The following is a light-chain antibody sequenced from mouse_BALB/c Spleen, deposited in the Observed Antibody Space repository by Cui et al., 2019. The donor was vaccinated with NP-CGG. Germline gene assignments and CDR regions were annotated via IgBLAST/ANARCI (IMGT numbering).Light chain of an antibody. CDR3: ALWYSNHWV. J-gene: IGLJ1*01. Sequence: QADVPHESDLTTSPGETVTLTCRSSTGAVTTSNYANWVQEKSDHLFTGLIGGTNNRAPGVPARFSGSLIGDKAALTITGAQTEDEAIYFCALWYSNHWVFGGGTKLTVL. CDR1: TGAVTTSNY. V-gene: IGLV1*01. CDR2: GTN.